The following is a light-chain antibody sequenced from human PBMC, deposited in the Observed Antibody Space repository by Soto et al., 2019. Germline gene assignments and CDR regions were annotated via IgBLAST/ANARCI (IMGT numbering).Light chain of an antibody. CDR1: QSITNY. CDR2: AAS. J-gene: IGKJ2*01. CDR3: QQSDRYSYP. Sequence: DIQMTQSPSSLSVSVGDRVTITCRASQSITNYLNWYQQKPGKAPKLLVYAASSLQSGVPSRFSGNGSGTDFTLTISSLQPEDFATYYFQQSDRYSYPFGQGTKLEIK. V-gene: IGKV1-39*01.